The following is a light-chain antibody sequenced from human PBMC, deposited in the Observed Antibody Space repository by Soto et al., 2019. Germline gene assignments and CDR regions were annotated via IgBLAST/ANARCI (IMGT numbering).Light chain of an antibody. CDR1: IDNIGSYNL. Sequence: QTVLKRPASVSGSLGQSTTIACIGSIDNIGSYNLVSWYQQKPGKAPKIIIFEGSKRPSGVSNRFSGSRSGNTASLTISGLQAEDEADYYCCSFAGTGTQYVFGTGTKVTVL. CDR3: CSFAGTGTQYV. V-gene: IGLV2-23*01. J-gene: IGLJ1*01. CDR2: EGS.